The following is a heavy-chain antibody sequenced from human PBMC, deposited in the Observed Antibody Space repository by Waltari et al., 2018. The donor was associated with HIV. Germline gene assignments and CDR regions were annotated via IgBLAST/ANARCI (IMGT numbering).Heavy chain of an antibody. CDR1: GGSISSYY. J-gene: IGHJ4*02. CDR3: ARGPESGYSGYADYFDY. CDR2: IYYSGST. D-gene: IGHD5-12*01. V-gene: IGHV4-59*01. Sequence: QVQLQESGPGLVKPSETLSLTCTVSGGSISSYYWSWIRQPPGKGLEWIGYIYYSGSTNYNPSLKSRVTISVDTSKNQFSLKLSSVTAADTAVYYCARGPESGYSGYADYFDYWGQGTLVTVSS.